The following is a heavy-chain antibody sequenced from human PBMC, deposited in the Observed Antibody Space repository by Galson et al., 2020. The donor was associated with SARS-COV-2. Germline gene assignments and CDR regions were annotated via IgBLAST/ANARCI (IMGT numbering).Heavy chain of an antibody. D-gene: IGHD3-10*01. CDR1: GYTFTGYY. J-gene: IGHJ4*02. V-gene: IGHV1-2*02. CDR3: AREEGITSIRGAIDY. Sequence: VKVSCKASGYTFTGYYIHWVRQAPGQGLEWMGWINPNSGGTKYAQRFQGRFTMTRDTSISTAYMELRSLRSDDTAVYYCAREEGITSIRGAIDYWGQGTLVTVSS. CDR2: INPNSGGT.